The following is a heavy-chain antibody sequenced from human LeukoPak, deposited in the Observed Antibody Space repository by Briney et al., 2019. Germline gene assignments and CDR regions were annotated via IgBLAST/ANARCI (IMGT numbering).Heavy chain of an antibody. V-gene: IGHV4-30-4*07. CDR1: GGSISSGGYS. J-gene: IGHJ5*02. D-gene: IGHD6-13*01. CDR2: IHDSGST. Sequence: SETLSLTCAVSGGSISSGGYSWSWIRQTPGKGLEWIAYIHDSGSTYSNPSLKSRVSISIDTSKNQFSLKLNSVTAADTAVYYCARVVAAAGNNWFDPWGQGTLVTVSS. CDR3: ARVVAAAGNNWFDP.